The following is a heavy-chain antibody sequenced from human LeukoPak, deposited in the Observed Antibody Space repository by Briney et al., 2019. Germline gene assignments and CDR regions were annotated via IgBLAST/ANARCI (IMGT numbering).Heavy chain of an antibody. Sequence: GGSLRLSCAASGFIFSDYNMNWVRQAPGKGLEWVSYISSGSSTIYYADSVKGRFTISRDNAKNSLYLQMNSLTDEDTAVYYCARDDLTNGYNGNFWGQGTLVTVSS. CDR3: ARDDLTNGYNGNF. V-gene: IGHV3-48*02. CDR2: ISSGSSTI. D-gene: IGHD5-24*01. J-gene: IGHJ4*02. CDR1: GFIFSDYN.